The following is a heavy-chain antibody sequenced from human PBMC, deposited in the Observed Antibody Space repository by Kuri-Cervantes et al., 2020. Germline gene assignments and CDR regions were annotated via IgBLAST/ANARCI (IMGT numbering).Heavy chain of an antibody. CDR2: IYYSGST. CDR1: GGSISSGGYS. D-gene: IGHD3-16*01. CDR3: ARGPLGFDY. Sequence: SETLSLTCAVSGGSISSGGYSWSWIRQPPGKGLEWIGYIYYSGSTYYNPSLKSRVTISVDTSKNQFSLKLSSVTAADTAVYYCARGPLGFDYWGQGTLVTVSS. V-gene: IGHV4-30-4*07. J-gene: IGHJ4*02.